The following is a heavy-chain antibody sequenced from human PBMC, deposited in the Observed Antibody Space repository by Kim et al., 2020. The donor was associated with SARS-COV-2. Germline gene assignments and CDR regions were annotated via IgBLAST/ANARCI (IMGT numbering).Heavy chain of an antibody. V-gene: IGHV3-48*03. D-gene: IGHD2-21*01. CDR3: ARGDAIFNFYYGMDV. J-gene: IGHJ6*02. Sequence: DSVRGRFTISGDDAKGSLYLQMNSLRAEDTAVYYCARGDAIFNFYYGMDVWGRGTTVTDSS.